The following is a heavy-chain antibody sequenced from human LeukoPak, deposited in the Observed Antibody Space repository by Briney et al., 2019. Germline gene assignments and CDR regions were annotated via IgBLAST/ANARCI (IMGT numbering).Heavy chain of an antibody. J-gene: IGHJ6*03. V-gene: IGHV4-4*07. CDR3: ARSVLDETYYMDV. CDR1: GGSISSYY. D-gene: IGHD3-16*01. Sequence: PSETLSLTCTVSGGSISSYYWSWIRQPAGKGLEWIGRINTSGSTKYSPSLKSRVTMLVDTSNNQFSLKLSSVTAADTAVYYCARSVLDETYYMDVWGKGTTVTVSS. CDR2: INTSGST.